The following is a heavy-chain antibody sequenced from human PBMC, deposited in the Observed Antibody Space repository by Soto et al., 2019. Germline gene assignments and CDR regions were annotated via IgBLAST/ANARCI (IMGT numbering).Heavy chain of an antibody. D-gene: IGHD2-15*01. J-gene: IGHJ2*01. CDR3: ARHGGRYCSGGTCYIYWHFDL. V-gene: IGHV4-59*08. Sequence: PSETLSLTCTVSGGSISTYYWSWIRQPPGKGLEWIGYIYDSGSTDYNPSLKSRVTISVDTSKNQFSLKLSSVTAADTAVYYCARHGGRYCSGGTCYIYWHFDLWGRGTLVTVS. CDR2: IYDSGST. CDR1: GGSISTYY.